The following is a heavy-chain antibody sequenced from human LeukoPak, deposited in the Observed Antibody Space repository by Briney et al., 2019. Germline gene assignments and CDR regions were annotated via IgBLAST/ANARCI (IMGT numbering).Heavy chain of an antibody. V-gene: IGHV3-11*06. CDR3: ARMFYYHSSGYLYYFDY. J-gene: IGHJ4*02. CDR1: GFTFSDYY. D-gene: IGHD3-22*01. Sequence: GGSLRLPCAASGFTFSDYYMSWIRQAPGKGLEWVSYISSSSSYTNYADSVKGRFTISRDNAKNSLYLQMNSLRAEDTAVYYCARMFYYHSSGYLYYFDYWGQGTLVTVSS. CDR2: ISSSSSYT.